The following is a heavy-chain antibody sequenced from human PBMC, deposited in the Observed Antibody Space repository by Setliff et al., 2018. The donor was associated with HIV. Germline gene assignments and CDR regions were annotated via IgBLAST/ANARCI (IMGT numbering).Heavy chain of an antibody. V-gene: IGHV3-74*01. D-gene: IGHD5-12*01. CDR3: VRDKWYYSGCPDY. CDR1: GFTFKNYW. Sequence: PGGSLRLSCAASGFTFKNYWMHWVRQLPGKGLVWVSRINTDGSTSSYADSVKGRFTISRDNAKNTLYLQMNTLRAEDTAVYYCVRDKWYYSGCPDYWGPGTLVTVSS. CDR2: INTDGSTS. J-gene: IGHJ4*02.